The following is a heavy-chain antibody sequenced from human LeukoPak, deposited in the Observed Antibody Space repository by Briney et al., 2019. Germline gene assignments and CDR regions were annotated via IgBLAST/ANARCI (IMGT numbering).Heavy chain of an antibody. V-gene: IGHV3-21*01. CDR3: ARDPYSGNYGTYYYYYMDV. Sequence: GGSLRLSCADSGFTFSNYNMNWVRQAPGKAMEWVSSITSSGTYTFYADSVKGRFTISRDNAKNSLCLQMDSLGPEDTAVYYCARDPYSGNYGTYYYYYMDVWGKGTTVTISS. CDR1: GFTFSNYN. CDR2: ITSSGTYT. J-gene: IGHJ6*03. D-gene: IGHD1-26*01.